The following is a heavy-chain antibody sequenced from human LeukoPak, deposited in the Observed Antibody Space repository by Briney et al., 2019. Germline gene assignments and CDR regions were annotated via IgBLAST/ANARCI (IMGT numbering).Heavy chain of an antibody. CDR3: ASGYYYDSSGYPLRY. CDR2: INHSGST. J-gene: IGHJ4*02. CDR1: GGSFSGYY. Sequence: SETLSLTCAVYGGSFSGYYWSWTRQPPGKGREWIGEINHSGSTNYNPSLKSRDTISVDTSKNQFSLKLSSVTAADTAVYYCASGYYYDSSGYPLRYWGQGTLVTVSS. V-gene: IGHV4-34*01. D-gene: IGHD3-22*01.